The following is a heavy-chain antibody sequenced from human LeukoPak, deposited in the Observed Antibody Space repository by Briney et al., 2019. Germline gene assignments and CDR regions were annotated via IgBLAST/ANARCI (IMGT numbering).Heavy chain of an antibody. CDR1: GYTFTSYD. CDR2: MNPNSGNT. Sequence: ASVKVSCKASGYTFTSYDINWVRQATGQGLEWMGWMNPNSGNTGYAQGFQGRVTMTRNTSISTAYMELSSLRSEDTAVYYCARAHLHLDAFDIWGQGTMVTVSS. V-gene: IGHV1-8*01. CDR3: ARAHLHLDAFDI. J-gene: IGHJ3*02.